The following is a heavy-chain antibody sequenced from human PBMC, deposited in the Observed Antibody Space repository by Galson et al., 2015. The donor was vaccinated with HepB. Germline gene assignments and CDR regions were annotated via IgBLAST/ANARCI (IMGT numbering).Heavy chain of an antibody. CDR1: W. V-gene: IGHV3-7*03. CDR3: ARDRDGGWSYDC. Sequence: WMHWVRQAPGKGLEWVASIKPDGTVQVYVDSVKGRFTISRDNAKNSLSLQMNSLRVEDTAVYYCARDRDGGWSYDCWGQGTLVTVSS. J-gene: IGHJ4*02. D-gene: IGHD6-19*01. CDR2: IKPDGTVQ.